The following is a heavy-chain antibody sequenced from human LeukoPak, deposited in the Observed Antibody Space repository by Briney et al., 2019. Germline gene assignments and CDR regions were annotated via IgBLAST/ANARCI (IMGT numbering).Heavy chain of an antibody. CDR1: GFTFTKYA. V-gene: IGHV3-30-3*01. CDR3: AKEGYSSSPFDY. CDR2: ISYDDTNK. J-gene: IGHJ4*02. Sequence: GGSLRLSCVASGFTFTKYAMDWVRQAPGKGLEWVASISYDDTNKAYSDSVKGRFTISRDNAKNSLYLQMNSLRAEDTALYYCAKEGYSSSPFDYWGQGTLVTVSS. D-gene: IGHD6-13*01.